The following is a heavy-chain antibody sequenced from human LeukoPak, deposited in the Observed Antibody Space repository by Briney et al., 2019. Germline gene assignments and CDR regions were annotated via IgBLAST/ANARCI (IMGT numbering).Heavy chain of an antibody. CDR1: GGSISSGSYY. J-gene: IGHJ4*02. V-gene: IGHV4-61*02. Sequence: SETLSLTCTVSGGSISSGSYYWSWIRQPAGKGLEWIGRIYTSGSTNYNPSLKSRVSISVDTSKNQFSLKLSSVTAADTAVYYCARGDFWSGYYFDYWGQGTLVTVSS. CDR2: IYTSGST. D-gene: IGHD3-3*01. CDR3: ARGDFWSGYYFDY.